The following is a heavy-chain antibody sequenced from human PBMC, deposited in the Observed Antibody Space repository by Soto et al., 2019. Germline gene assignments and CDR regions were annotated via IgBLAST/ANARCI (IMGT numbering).Heavy chain of an antibody. CDR1: GFTFSSYG. V-gene: IGHV3-30*18. J-gene: IGHJ4*02. CDR2: ISYDGSNK. CDR3: AKVISSGWSFDY. D-gene: IGHD6-19*01. Sequence: GGSLRLSCAASGFTFSSYGMHWVRQAPGKGLEWVAVISYDGSNKYYADSVKGRFTISRDNSKNTLYLQMNSLRAEDTAVYYCAKVISSGWSFDYWGQGTLVTVSS.